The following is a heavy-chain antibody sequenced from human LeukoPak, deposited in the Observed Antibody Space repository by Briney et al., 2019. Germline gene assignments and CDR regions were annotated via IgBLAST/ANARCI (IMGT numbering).Heavy chain of an antibody. CDR2: IYYSGST. D-gene: IGHD1-14*01. CDR1: GGSISSSSYY. V-gene: IGHV4-39*07. Sequence: PSETLSLTCTVSGGSISSSSYYWGWIRQPPGKGLEWIGSIYYSGSTYYNPSLKSRVTISVDTSKNQFSLKLSSVTAADTAVYYCATGYPDDYWGQGTLVTVSS. CDR3: ATGYPDDY. J-gene: IGHJ4*02.